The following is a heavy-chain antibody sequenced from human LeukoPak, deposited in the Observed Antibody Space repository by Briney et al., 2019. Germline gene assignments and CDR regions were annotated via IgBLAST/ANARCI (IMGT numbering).Heavy chain of an antibody. CDR1: GYTFTSYG. J-gene: IGHJ6*02. V-gene: IGHV1-18*01. D-gene: IGHD2-2*01. CDR3: ARNGIPAAIFYYYYGMDV. Sequence: GASVKVTCKASGYTFTSYGISWVRQAPGQGLEWMGWISAYNGNTNYAQKLQGRVTMTTDTSTSTAYMELRSLRSDDTAVYYCARNGIPAAIFYYYYGMDVWGQGTTVTVSS. CDR2: ISAYNGNT.